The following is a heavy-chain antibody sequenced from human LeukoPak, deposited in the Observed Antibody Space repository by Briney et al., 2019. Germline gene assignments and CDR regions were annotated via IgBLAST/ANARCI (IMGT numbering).Heavy chain of an antibody. V-gene: IGHV1-2*02. CDR2: INPNSGGT. J-gene: IGHJ5*02. CDR3: ARGRGYCTNGVCQNWFDP. D-gene: IGHD2-8*01. Sequence: ASVKVSCKASGYTFTGYYMHWVRQAPGQGLEWMGWINPNSGGTNYAQKFQGRVTMTRDTSISTAYMELSRLRSDDTAVYYCARGRGYCTNGVCQNWFDPWGQGTLVTVSS. CDR1: GYTFTGYY.